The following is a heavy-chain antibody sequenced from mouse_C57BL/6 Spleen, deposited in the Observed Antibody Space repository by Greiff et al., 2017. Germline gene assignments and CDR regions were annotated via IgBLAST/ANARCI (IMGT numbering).Heavy chain of an antibody. CDR1: GYTFTDYE. V-gene: IGHV1-15*01. CDR2: IDPETGGT. CDR3: TGRGTWDAWYFDV. Sequence: QVQLQQSGAELVRPGASVTLSCKASGYTFTDYEMHWVKQTPVHGLEWIGAIDPETGGTAYNQKFKGKAILTADKSSSTAYMELRSLTSEVSALYYSTGRGTWDAWYFDVWGTGTTVTVSS. J-gene: IGHJ1*03. D-gene: IGHD4-1*01.